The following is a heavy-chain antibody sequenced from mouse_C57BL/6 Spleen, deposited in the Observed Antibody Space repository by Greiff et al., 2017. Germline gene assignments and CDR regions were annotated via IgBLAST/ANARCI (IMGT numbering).Heavy chain of an antibody. Sequence: VQLQQSGPELVKPGASVKISCKASGYAFSSSRMNWVKQRPGKGLEWIGRFYPGDGDTNYNGKFKGKATLTADKSSSTAYMQLSSLTSEDSAVYFCARLGSSGSYYSMDYWGQGTSVTVSS. CDR1: GYAFSSSR. CDR3: ARLGSSGSYYSMDY. V-gene: IGHV1-82*01. J-gene: IGHJ4*01. CDR2: FYPGDGDT. D-gene: IGHD3-2*02.